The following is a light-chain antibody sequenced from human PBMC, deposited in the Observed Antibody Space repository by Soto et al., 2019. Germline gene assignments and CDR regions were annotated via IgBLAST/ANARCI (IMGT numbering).Light chain of an antibody. J-gene: IGKJ2*01. CDR1: QSIGNQ. V-gene: IGKV3-11*02. Sequence: VLTQSTATLSSPPGARATLSCRASQSIGNQLTWYQQRPGRAPRLLMYDANHRATGVPARFSASGFGRDFSLTISSLEPEDFAVYYCHHRDDRPPMYSCGQGTKLEI. CDR3: HHRDDRPPMYS. CDR2: DAN.